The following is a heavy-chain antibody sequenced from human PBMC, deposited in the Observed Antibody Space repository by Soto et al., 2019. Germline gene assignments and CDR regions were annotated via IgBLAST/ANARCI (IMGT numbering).Heavy chain of an antibody. CDR2: ISGDRSYI. Sequence: GGSLILSCAASGFYFVSYTMNWVRQAPGKGLEWVSSISGDRSYIYYADSVKGRFTISRDNAKNSLFLQMNSLRVEDTAVYYCVRDLSAYNWFDLWGPGTLVTVSS. J-gene: IGHJ5*01. CDR1: GFYFVSYT. V-gene: IGHV3-21*01. CDR3: VRDLSAYNWFDL.